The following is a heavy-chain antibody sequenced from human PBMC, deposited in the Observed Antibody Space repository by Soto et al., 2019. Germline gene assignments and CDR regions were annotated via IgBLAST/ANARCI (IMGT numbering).Heavy chain of an antibody. Sequence: PSQTLSLTCAISGDSVSSNSAAWNWIRQSPSRGLEWLGRTYYRSKWYNDYAVSVKSRITINPDTSKNQFSLQLSSVTPEDTAVYYCARDLAAHHYYYYGMDVWGQGTTVTVSS. CDR3: ARDLAAHHYYYYGMDV. CDR1: GDSVSSNSAA. CDR2: TYYRSKWYN. D-gene: IGHD6-6*01. V-gene: IGHV6-1*01. J-gene: IGHJ6*02.